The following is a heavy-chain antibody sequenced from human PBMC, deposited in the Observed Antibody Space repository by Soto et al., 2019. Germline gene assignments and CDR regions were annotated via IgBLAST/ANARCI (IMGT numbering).Heavy chain of an antibody. CDR3: ARIPYDNSGTIFDY. CDR2: IYAGSIT. D-gene: IGHD3-22*01. CDR1: GFSVISKY. J-gene: IGHJ4*02. Sequence: GGSLRLSCAVSGFSVISKYMSWFRQAAGKGLEWVSVIYAGSITFYADSVKGRFTISRDDSKNSLYLQMNSLRAEDTAVYYCARIPYDNSGTIFDYWGQGTQVTVSS. V-gene: IGHV3-53*01.